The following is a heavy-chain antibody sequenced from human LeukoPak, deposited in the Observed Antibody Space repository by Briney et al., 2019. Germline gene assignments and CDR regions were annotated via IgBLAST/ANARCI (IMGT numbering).Heavy chain of an antibody. D-gene: IGHD3-3*01. CDR1: GGSISSGDYY. J-gene: IGHJ2*01. Sequence: SETLSLTCTVSGGSISSGDYYWSWIRQPPGKGLEWIGYIYYSGSTYYNPSLKSRVTISVDTSKNQFSLKLSSVTAADTAVYYCAGYYTSYRYFDLWGRGTLVTVSS. CDR2: IYYSGST. V-gene: IGHV4-30-4*01. CDR3: AGYYTSYRYFDL.